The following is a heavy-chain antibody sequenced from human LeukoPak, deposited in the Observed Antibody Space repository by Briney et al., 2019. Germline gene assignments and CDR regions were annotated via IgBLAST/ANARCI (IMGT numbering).Heavy chain of an antibody. V-gene: IGHV3-30*04. Sequence: HTGRSLRLSCAASGFTFSSYAMHWVRQPPGKGLEWVAVISYDGSNKYYADSVKGRFTISRDNSKNTLYLQMNSLRAEDTAVYYCARDIGFRVPGISPDAFDIWGQGTMVTVSS. CDR3: ARDIGFRVPGISPDAFDI. J-gene: IGHJ3*02. CDR2: ISYDGSNK. CDR1: GFTFSSYA. D-gene: IGHD1-26*01.